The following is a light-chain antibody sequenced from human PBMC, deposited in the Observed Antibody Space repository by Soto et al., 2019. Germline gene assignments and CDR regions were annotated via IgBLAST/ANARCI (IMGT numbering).Light chain of an antibody. CDR1: SGSIASNY. CDR3: QSYDSSNHGV. Sequence: NFMLTQPHSVSESPGKTVTISCTRSSGSIASNYVQWYQQRPVSAPTTVIYEDNQRPSGVPDRFSGSSDSSSTSASLTLSGLKTEDEADHYCQSYDSSNHGVFGGGTKLTVL. CDR2: EDN. V-gene: IGLV6-57*03. J-gene: IGLJ2*01.